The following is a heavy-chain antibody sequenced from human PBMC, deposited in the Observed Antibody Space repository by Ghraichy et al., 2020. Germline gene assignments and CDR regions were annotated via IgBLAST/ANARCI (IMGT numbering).Heavy chain of an antibody. CDR3: GRHKYSSTWPWEVFDV. CDR2: ISAYNGNT. J-gene: IGHJ3*01. V-gene: IGHV1-18*01. CDR1: GFKFTDYG. D-gene: IGHD6-13*01. Sequence: ASVKVSCKASGFKFTDYGFSWVRQAPGQGLEWMGWISAYNGNTNYAQNFRDRLTMTTDTSTAYMELRSLRFDDTAIYYCGRHKYSSTWPWEVFDVWGQGTLVTVSS.